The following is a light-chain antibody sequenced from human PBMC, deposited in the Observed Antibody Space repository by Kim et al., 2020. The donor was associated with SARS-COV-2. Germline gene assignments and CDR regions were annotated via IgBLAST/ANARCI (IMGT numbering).Light chain of an antibody. CDR3: HAYDINLSAWV. CDR2: DNN. V-gene: IGLV1-40*01. J-gene: IGLJ3*02. CDR1: SSNLGACYD. Sequence: QSVLTQLPSVSGAPGQRVTFTCTGSSSNLGACYDVHWYQLLPGTAPKLLISDNNSRPSGVPDRFSGSKSGTSASLAITGLQAEDEADYFCHAYDINLSAWVFGGGTQLTVL.